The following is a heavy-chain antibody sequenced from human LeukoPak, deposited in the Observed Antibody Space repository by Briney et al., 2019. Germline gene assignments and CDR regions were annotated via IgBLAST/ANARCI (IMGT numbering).Heavy chain of an antibody. J-gene: IGHJ4*01. CDR1: GCTFSTYA. CDR3: ATACCGGECCSHNRDDY. D-gene: IGHD2-21*01. Sequence: GGSLRLSCAASGCTFSTYAMNWVRQAQGKGLEWVSGISDTGATTVYADSVKGRLTISRNNSKNTVYLQMNSLRGEDTAIYFCATACCGGECCSHNRDDYWGQGTLVTVSS. V-gene: IGHV3-23*01. CDR2: ISDTGATT.